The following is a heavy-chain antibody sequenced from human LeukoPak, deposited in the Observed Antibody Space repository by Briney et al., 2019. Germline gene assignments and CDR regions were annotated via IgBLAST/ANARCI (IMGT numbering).Heavy chain of an antibody. CDR1: GFTFSSYA. CDR3: TKDLGAMTC. D-gene: IGHD1-26*01. CDR2: IRSKADGGTA. V-gene: IGHV3-15*01. J-gene: IGHJ4*02. Sequence: GGSLRLSCAASGFTFSSYAMSWVRQAPGKGLEWVGRIRSKADGGTAEYAAPVKGRFTISRDDSKNTLYLQMNSLKTEDTAVYYCTKDLGAMTCWGQGTLVTVSS.